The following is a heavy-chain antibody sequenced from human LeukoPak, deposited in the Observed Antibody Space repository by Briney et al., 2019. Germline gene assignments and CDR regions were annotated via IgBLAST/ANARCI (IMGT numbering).Heavy chain of an antibody. D-gene: IGHD6-13*01. V-gene: IGHV3-30*14. CDR3: ARDRIEAAPDAFDI. CDR2: ISYDGNNK. CDR1: GFTFSSYA. Sequence: PGRSLRLSCAASGFTFSSYAMHWVRQAPGKGLEWVSVISYDGNNKYYADSVKGRFTTSRDNSKNTLYLQMNSLRAEDTAVYYCARDRIEAAPDAFDIWGQGTMVTVSS. J-gene: IGHJ3*02.